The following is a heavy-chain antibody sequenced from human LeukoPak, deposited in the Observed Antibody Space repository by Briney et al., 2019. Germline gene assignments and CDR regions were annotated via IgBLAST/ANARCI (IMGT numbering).Heavy chain of an antibody. CDR2: VYNSGRT. V-gene: IGHV4-59*01. CDR1: GDSISSYY. J-gene: IGHJ4*02. CDR3: AGGRLRWSAIFDY. D-gene: IGHD4-23*01. Sequence: PSQTLSLTCTVSGDSISSYYSTWIRQPPGNGLEWIGYVYNSGRTDYNPSFKSRVTFPVNTSKNQLSRRRSSVTPADTAMYTWAGGRLRWSAIFDYWGQGALVTASS.